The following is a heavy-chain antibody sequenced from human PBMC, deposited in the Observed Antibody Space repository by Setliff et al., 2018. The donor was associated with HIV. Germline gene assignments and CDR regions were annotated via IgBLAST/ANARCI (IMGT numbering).Heavy chain of an antibody. Sequence: SQTLSLTCAISGDSVSSNNAAWNWIRQSPSRGLEWLRRTYYRSKWYFDYAVSVKSRISINPDTSKNQFSLQLSSVTPEDTAVYYCARGSYGSVLLWGQGTLVTVSS. CDR3: ARGSYGSVLL. J-gene: IGHJ4*02. CDR1: GDSVSSNNAA. D-gene: IGHD6-19*01. CDR2: TYYRSKWYF. V-gene: IGHV6-1*01.